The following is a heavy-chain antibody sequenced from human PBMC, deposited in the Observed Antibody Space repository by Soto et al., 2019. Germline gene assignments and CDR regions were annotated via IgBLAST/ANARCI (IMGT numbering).Heavy chain of an antibody. Sequence: GESLKISCKGSGYSFTSYWISWVRQMPGKGLEWMGRIDPSDSYTNYSPSFQGHVTISADKSISTAYLQWSSLKASDTAMYYCARRPVGYCSGGSCSKPDVNYYYYGMDVWGQGTTVTVSS. CDR3: ARRPVGYCSGGSCSKPDVNYYYYGMDV. J-gene: IGHJ6*02. CDR1: GYSFTSYW. D-gene: IGHD2-15*01. CDR2: IDPSDSYT. V-gene: IGHV5-10-1*01.